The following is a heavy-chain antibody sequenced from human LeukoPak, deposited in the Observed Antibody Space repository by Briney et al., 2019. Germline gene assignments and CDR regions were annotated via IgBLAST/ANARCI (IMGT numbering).Heavy chain of an antibody. CDR1: GFIFSNAW. CDR2: ISYDGSNK. J-gene: IGHJ4*02. D-gene: IGHD5-18*01. Sequence: GGSLRLSCAASGFIFSNAWMSWVRQAPGKGLEWVAVISYDGSNKYYTDSVKGRFTISRDNSKNTLYLQMNSLRAEDTAVYYCAKSHGYSYGLDYWGQGTLVTVSS. CDR3: AKSHGYSYGLDY. V-gene: IGHV3-30*18.